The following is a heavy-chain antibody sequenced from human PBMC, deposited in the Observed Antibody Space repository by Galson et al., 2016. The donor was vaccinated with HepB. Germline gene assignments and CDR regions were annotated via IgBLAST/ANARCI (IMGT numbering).Heavy chain of an antibody. V-gene: IGHV3-11*05. D-gene: IGHD3-22*01. CDR2: ISRTGNT. Sequence: SLRLSCAASGFTFRDYYMSWIRQAPGKGLEWVSYISRTGNTYYADLVKGRFTISRDKSKNTLYLQMNSLRVDDTAVYYCAKDSTDYYDGSGYYSYFDYWGQGTLVTVSS. CDR3: AKDSTDYYDGSGYYSYFDY. CDR1: GFTFRDYY. J-gene: IGHJ4*02.